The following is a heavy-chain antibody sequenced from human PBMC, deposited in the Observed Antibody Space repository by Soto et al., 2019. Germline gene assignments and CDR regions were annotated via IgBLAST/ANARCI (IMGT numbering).Heavy chain of an antibody. D-gene: IGHD5-12*01. J-gene: IGHJ1*01. CDR3: ARVKRGYSGYDPTAEYFQH. CDR2: IYYSGST. CDR1: GGSISSYY. V-gene: IGHV4-59*08. Sequence: SETLSLTCTVSGGSISSYYWSWIRQPPGKGLEWIGYIYYSGSTNYNPSLKSRVTISVDTSKNQFSLKLSSVTAADTAVYYCARVKRGYSGYDPTAEYFQHWGQGTLVTVSS.